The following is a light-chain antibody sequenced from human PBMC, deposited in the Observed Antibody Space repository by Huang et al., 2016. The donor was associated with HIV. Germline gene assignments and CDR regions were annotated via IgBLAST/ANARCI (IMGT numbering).Light chain of an antibody. CDR1: QSVSSIY. CDR2: GAS. V-gene: IGKV3-20*01. Sequence: EIVLTQSPGTLSLSPGERATLSCRASQSVSSIYLAWYQQKPGQAPRLLIYGASSSATGIPDRISGSGSGTDFTLTISRLEPEDFAVYYCQQYGSSPMYTFGQGTRLEIK. J-gene: IGKJ2*01. CDR3: QQYGSSPMYT.